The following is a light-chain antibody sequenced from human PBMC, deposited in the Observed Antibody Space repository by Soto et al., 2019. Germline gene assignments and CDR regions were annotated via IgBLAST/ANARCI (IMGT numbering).Light chain of an antibody. CDR3: QQYSTFWT. Sequence: DIQMTQSPSTLSASVGDRVTITCRASQSISNWLAWYQQKPGKAPKLLIYDVSSLESGVPSRFSGSGSGTEFTLTISSLQPVDVVTYYCQQYSTFWTFGQGTKVEIK. J-gene: IGKJ1*01. CDR2: DVS. V-gene: IGKV1-5*01. CDR1: QSISNW.